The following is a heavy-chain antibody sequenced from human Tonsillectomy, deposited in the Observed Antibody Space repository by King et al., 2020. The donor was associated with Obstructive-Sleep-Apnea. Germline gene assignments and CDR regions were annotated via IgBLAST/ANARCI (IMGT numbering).Heavy chain of an antibody. CDR1: GGSISSSSYY. Sequence: LQLQESGPGLVKPSETLSLTRTVSGGSISSSSYYWGWIRQPPGKGLEWIGSIYYSGSTYYNPSLKSRVTISVDTSKNQFSLKLSSVTAADTAVYYCARFHCSSTSCYPSYYYYGMDVWGQGTTVTVSS. D-gene: IGHD2-2*01. CDR2: IYYSGST. CDR3: ARFHCSSTSCYPSYYYYGMDV. J-gene: IGHJ6*02. V-gene: IGHV4-39*07.